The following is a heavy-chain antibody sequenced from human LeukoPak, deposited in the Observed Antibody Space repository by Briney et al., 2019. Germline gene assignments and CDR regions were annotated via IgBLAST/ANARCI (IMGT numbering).Heavy chain of an antibody. D-gene: IGHD3-10*01. CDR1: GFTFSSYA. CDR2: ISYDGSNK. Sequence: GGSLRLSCAASGFTFSSYAMHWVRQAPGKGLEWVAVISYDGSNKYYADSVKGRFTISRDNSKNTLYLQMNSLRAEDTAVYYCARDPSAYYYFDYWGQGTLVTVSS. CDR3: ARDPSAYYYFDY. J-gene: IGHJ4*02. V-gene: IGHV3-30*04.